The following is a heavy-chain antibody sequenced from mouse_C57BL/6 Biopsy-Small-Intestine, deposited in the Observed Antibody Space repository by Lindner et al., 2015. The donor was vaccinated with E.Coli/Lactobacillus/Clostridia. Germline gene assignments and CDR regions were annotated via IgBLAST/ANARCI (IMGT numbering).Heavy chain of an antibody. CDR3: TTELGRGDY. Sequence: VQLQESGAEIVRPGASVKLSCTASGFNIKDYYLHWVKQRREQGLEWIGRIDPEDGDTEYAPKFQGKASLTADTSSNTAYLQLSSLTSDDTAVYYCTTELGRGDYWGQGTTLTVSS. CDR2: IDPEDGDT. J-gene: IGHJ2*01. D-gene: IGHD4-1*01. CDR1: GFNIKDYY. V-gene: IGHV14-1*01.